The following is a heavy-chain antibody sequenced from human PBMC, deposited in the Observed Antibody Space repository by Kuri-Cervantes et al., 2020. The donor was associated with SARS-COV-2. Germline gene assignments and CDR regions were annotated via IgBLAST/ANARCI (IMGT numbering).Heavy chain of an antibody. Sequence: ASVKVSCKASGYTFTSYAMNWVRQAPGQGLEWMGWINTNTGNPTYAQPFTGRFVFSLDTSVSTAYLQISSLKAEDTAVYYCAREEQEGNENWFDPWGQGTLVTVSS. D-gene: IGHD1-1*01. V-gene: IGHV7-4-1*02. CDR1: GYTFTSYA. J-gene: IGHJ5*02. CDR3: AREEQEGNENWFDP. CDR2: INTNTGNP.